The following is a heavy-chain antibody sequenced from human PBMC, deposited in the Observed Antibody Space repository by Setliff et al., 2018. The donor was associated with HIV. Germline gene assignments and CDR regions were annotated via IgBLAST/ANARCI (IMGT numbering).Heavy chain of an antibody. J-gene: IGHJ6*03. V-gene: IGHV4-4*09. CDR1: GGSISSYY. CDR2: IYSTGST. D-gene: IGHD3-10*01. Sequence: SETLSLTCTVSGGSISSYYWSWIRQPPGKGLEWIGYIYSTGSTKYNPSLKSRVTMSLDTSKTQYSLKLSSVTAADTAVYYCARPRSGTYRGHYYYYMDVWGKGTTVTVSS. CDR3: ARPRSGTYRGHYYYYMDV.